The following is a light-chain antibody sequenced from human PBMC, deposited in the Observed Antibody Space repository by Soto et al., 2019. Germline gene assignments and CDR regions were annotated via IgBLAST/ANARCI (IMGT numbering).Light chain of an antibody. Sequence: EIGLTQSPGTLSLSPGDTATLSGRGSEPVGSAYLAWYRQKPGQAPRPLIYATSSRVTGIPNRFRGSGSGTDFTLTISRLEAADFAVYYCQQHGSSPWTFGQGTKVDIK. J-gene: IGKJ1*01. CDR3: QQHGSSPWT. CDR1: EPVGSAY. CDR2: ATS. V-gene: IGKV3-20*01.